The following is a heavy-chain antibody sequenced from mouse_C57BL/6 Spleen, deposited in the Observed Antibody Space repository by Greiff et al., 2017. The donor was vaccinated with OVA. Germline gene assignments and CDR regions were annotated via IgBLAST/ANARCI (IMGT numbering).Heavy chain of an antibody. J-gene: IGHJ4*01. CDR3: ASEGNGSGGYYYAMDY. CDR1: GFSLTSYA. D-gene: IGHD2-2*01. CDR2: IWTGGGT. Sequence: VKVVESGPGLVAPSQSLSITCTVSGFSLTSYAISWVRQPPGKGLEWLGVIWTGGGTNYNSALKSRLSISKDNSKSQVFLKMNSLQTDDTARYYCASEGNGSGGYYYAMDYWGQGTSVTVSS. V-gene: IGHV2-9-1*01.